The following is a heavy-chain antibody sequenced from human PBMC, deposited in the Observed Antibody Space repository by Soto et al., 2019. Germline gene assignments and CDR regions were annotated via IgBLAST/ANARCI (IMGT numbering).Heavy chain of an antibody. CDR3: ENNPEKYYYGMDV. CDR1: GGTFSSYA. J-gene: IGHJ6*02. Sequence: QVQLVQSGAEVKKPGSSVKVSCKASGGTFSSYAISWVRQAPGQGLEWMGGIIPIFGTADYAQKFQGSVTITADESTSTAYVELSSLRSEDTAVYDCENNPEKYYYGMDVWGQGTTVTVSS. CDR2: IIPIFGTA. D-gene: IGHD1-1*01. V-gene: IGHV1-69*12.